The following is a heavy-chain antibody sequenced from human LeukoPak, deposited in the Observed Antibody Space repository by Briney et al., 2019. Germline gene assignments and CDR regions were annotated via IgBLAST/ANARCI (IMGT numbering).Heavy chain of an antibody. CDR1: GFTFSSYA. J-gene: IGHJ4*02. D-gene: IGHD5-18*01. Sequence: QSGGSLRLSCAASGFTFSSYAMHWVRQAPGKGLEWVAVISYDGSNKYYADSVKSRFTISRDNSKNTLYLQMNSLRAEDTAVYYCARGAPQDSYGYDPCGDFDYWGQGTLVTVSS. V-gene: IGHV3-30-3*01. CDR2: ISYDGSNK. CDR3: ARGAPQDSYGYDPCGDFDY.